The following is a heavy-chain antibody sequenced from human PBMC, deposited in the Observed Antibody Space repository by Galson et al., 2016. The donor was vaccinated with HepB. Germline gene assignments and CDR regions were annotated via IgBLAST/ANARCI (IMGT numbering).Heavy chain of an antibody. J-gene: IGHJ4*02. Sequence: SETLSLTCGVSGGSISDNSWWTWVRQSPGEGLEWIGEIYQTGTAHYNPSFTSRATISVDKSKNQISLRLGSVTAADTAVYYCTRGTLGTTASMAFDYWGQGTLVSVSS. CDR1: GGSISDNSW. CDR3: TRGTLGTTASMAFDY. V-gene: IGHV4-4*02. CDR2: IYQTGTA. D-gene: IGHD1-26*01.